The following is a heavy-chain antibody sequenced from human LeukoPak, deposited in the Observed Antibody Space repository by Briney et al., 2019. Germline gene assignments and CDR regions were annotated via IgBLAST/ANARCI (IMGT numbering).Heavy chain of an antibody. CDR2: IRSKAYGGTT. V-gene: IGHV3-49*04. D-gene: IGHD2-15*01. J-gene: IGHJ6*03. CDR1: GFTFGDYA. CDR3: TRDAVSGGYYYYYMDV. Sequence: PGGSLRLSCTASGFTFGDYAMSWVRQAPGKGLEWVGFIRSKAYGGTTEYAASVKGRFTISRDDSKSIAYLQMNSLKTEDTAVYYCTRDAVSGGYYYYYMDVWGKGTTVTISS.